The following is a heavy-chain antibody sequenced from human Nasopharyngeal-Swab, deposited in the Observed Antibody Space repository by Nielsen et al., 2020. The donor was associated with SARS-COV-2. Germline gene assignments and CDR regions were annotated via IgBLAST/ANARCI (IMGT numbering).Heavy chain of an antibody. D-gene: IGHD2-21*02. J-gene: IGHJ6*02. CDR2: ISAYNGNT. Sequence: ASVKVSCKASGYTFTSYGISWVRQAPGQGLEWMGWISAYNGNTNYPQKFQGRVTMTRNTSISTAYMELSSLRSEDTAVYYCARGAGDSYYYYYYGMDVWGQGTMVTVSS. V-gene: IGHV1-18*01. CDR3: ARGAGDSYYYYYYGMDV. CDR1: GYTFTSYG.